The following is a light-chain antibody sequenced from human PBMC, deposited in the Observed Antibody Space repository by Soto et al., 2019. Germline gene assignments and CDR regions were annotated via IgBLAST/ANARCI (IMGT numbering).Light chain of an antibody. Sequence: DVVMTQSPLSLPVTLGQPASISCRSSQSLIHSDGNTYLNWFQQRPGQSPRRLIYKVSDRDSGVPDRFSGSGSVAHFTLKISRVEAEDVGVYYCMLGTHWPWTFGQGTEVEIK. J-gene: IGKJ1*01. V-gene: IGKV2-30*02. CDR3: MLGTHWPWT. CDR2: KVS. CDR1: QSLIHSDGNTY.